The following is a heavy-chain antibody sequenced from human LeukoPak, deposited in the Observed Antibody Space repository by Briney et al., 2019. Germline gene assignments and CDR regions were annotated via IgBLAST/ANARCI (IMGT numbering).Heavy chain of an antibody. V-gene: IGHV1-46*01. D-gene: IGHD6-19*01. J-gene: IGHJ4*02. CDR2: INPSGDST. CDR1: GYTFTSYY. CDR3: ARDRYSGGWFDY. Sequence: ASVKVSCKASGYTFTSYYMHWVRQAPGQGLEWMGIINPSGDSTNYAQKFQGRVTMTRDMSTSTVYMELSSLRSEDTAVYYCARDRYSGGWFDYWGQGTLVTVSS.